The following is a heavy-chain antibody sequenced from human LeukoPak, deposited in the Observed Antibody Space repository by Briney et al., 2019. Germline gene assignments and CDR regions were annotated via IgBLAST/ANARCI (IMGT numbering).Heavy chain of an antibody. CDR1: GYFISSGYD. J-gene: IGHJ4*02. CDR3: ARRGSIATGAFTY. V-gene: IGHV4-38-2*02. Sequence: SETLSLTCTVSGYFISSGYDWGWILQPPGKGLEWIGSFYHSGGTYYDPSLKSRVTISVVTSRNQLSLKLGCVTAADTAVYYCARRGSIATGAFTYWGQGTLVTVSS. CDR2: FYHSGGT. D-gene: IGHD1-26*01.